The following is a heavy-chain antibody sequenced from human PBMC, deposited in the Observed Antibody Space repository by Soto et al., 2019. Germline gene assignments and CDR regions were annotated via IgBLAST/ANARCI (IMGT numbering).Heavy chain of an antibody. CDR1: GFTFSSYA. CDR2: ISYDGSNK. J-gene: IGHJ5*02. CDR3: AMSEEPAAANWFDP. Sequence: QVQLVESGGGVVQPGRSLRLSCAASGFTFSSYAMHWVRQAPGKGLEWVAVISYDGSNKYYADSVKGRFTISRDNSKNTLYLQMNSMRAEDTAVYYCAMSEEPAAANWFDPWGQGTLVTVSS. D-gene: IGHD2-2*01. V-gene: IGHV3-30-3*01.